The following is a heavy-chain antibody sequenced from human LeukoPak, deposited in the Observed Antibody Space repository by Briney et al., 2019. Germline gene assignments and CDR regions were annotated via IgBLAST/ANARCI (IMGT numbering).Heavy chain of an antibody. CDR1: GFTFSGSA. D-gene: IGHD3-22*01. V-gene: IGHV3-73*01. J-gene: IGHJ4*02. CDR2: IRSKANIYAT. CDR3: TRHNYYEDGFDY. Sequence: GGSLSLSCAASGFTFSGSAMHWVRQASGKGLEWVGRIRSKANIYATSYAASVKGRFTISRDDSKNTAYLQMNSLKTEDTAVYYCTRHNYYEDGFDYWGQGTLVTVSS.